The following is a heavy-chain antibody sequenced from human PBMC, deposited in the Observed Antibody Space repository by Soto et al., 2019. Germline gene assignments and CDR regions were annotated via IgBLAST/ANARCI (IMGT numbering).Heavy chain of an antibody. J-gene: IGHJ5*01. Sequence: QVQLQESGPGLLRPSETLSLTCAVSRGSVSSDLFYWSWIRQPPGKGLEWIGYIYNSRNTNYNPSHKSRVTMSLDTPNNQFFLKLTSVPAADTAVYYCAREKRAGNWFDSWGQGTLVTVSS. CDR1: RGSVSSDLFY. CDR2: IYNSRNT. CDR3: AREKRAGNWFDS. D-gene: IGHD3-10*01. V-gene: IGHV4-61*01.